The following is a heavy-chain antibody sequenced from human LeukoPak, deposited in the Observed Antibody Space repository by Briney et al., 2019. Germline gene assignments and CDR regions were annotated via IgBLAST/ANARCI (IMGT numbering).Heavy chain of an antibody. V-gene: IGHV4-38-2*01. CDR2: LSDGRTP. J-gene: IGHJ4*02. Sequence: PSETLSLTCDVSGYSISSGHYWGWIRQPPGKGLEWIGSLSDGRTPDYNPSLKSRVSMSIDTSKNQFSLRLRSLTAADTAIYYCGTSDSGSIFGVVISFWGQGTLVTVSS. D-gene: IGHD3-3*02. CDR1: GYSISSGHY. CDR3: GTSDSGSIFGVVISF.